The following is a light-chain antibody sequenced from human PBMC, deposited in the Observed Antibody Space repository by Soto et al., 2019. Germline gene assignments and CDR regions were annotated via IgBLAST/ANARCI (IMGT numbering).Light chain of an antibody. Sequence: SALTQPRSVSGSPGQSVTISCTGTSSDVGGYNYVSWYQQHPGKAPTLMIYDVSKRPSGVPDRFSGSKSGNTASLTISGLQAEDEADYYCCSYAGSYTYVFGTGTKVTFL. CDR3: CSYAGSYTYV. V-gene: IGLV2-11*01. CDR2: DVS. CDR1: SSDVGGYNY. J-gene: IGLJ1*01.